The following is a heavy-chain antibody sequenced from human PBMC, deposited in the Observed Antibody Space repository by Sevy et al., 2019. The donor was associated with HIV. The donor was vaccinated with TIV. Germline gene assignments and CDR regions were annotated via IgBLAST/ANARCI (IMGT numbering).Heavy chain of an antibody. J-gene: IGHJ5*02. D-gene: IGHD6-13*01. CDR2: ISYDGSYK. CDR3: ARDAAEGAYSSNWYSNGFDP. CDR1: GFAFNSYS. Sequence: GGSLRLSCAASGFAFNSYSLYWVRQAPGKGLEWVAAISYDGSYKYYADSVKGRFTISRDNSKNTLYLQMNSLKTEDTAVYYWARDAAEGAYSSNWYSNGFDPWGQGTLVTVSS. V-gene: IGHV3-30*04.